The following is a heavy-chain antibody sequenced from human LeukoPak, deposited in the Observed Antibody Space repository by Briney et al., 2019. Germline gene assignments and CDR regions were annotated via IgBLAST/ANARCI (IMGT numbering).Heavy chain of an antibody. CDR1: VYTLTQLS. CDR3: ATDLSGSEFDY. Sequence: ASVKVSCKVSVYTLTQLSMHGVRQAGGKGLEGMGGFDPEDGETIYAQKFQGRVTMTEDTSTDTAYMQLSSLRSEDTAVYYCATDLSGSEFDYWGQGTLVTVSS. D-gene: IGHD5-12*01. V-gene: IGHV1-24*01. CDR2: FDPEDGET. J-gene: IGHJ4*02.